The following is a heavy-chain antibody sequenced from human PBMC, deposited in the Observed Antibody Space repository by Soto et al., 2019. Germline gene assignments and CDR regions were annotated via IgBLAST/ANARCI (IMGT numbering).Heavy chain of an antibody. CDR1: GFTFSAYW. V-gene: IGHV3-74*03. CDR2: IHSNGNIT. Sequence: EVQLVESGGGLVQPGGSLRLSCAASGFTFSAYWMHWVRQAPGKGLVWVSRIHSNGNITTYADFVKGRFTISRDNAKNTXXLQMNSLRAEDTAVYYCARSVRSGTYPYYYYAMDVWGQGTTVTVSS. J-gene: IGHJ6*02. D-gene: IGHD3-10*01. CDR3: ARSVRSGTYPYYYYAMDV.